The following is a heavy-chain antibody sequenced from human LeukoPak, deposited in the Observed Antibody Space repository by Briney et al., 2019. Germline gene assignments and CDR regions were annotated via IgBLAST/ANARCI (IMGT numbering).Heavy chain of an antibody. V-gene: IGHV1-8*01. D-gene: IGHD3-10*01. CDR3: ARGRRNMVRGAIRAYYFDY. CDR1: GYRFTSYD. Sequence: ASVKVSCKASGYRFTSYDLNWVRQATGQGLEWMGWMNPNSGNAGYAQKFQGRVTMTRNTSISTAYMELSSLRSEDTAVYYCARGRRNMVRGAIRAYYFDYWGQGTLVTVSS. CDR2: MNPNSGNA. J-gene: IGHJ4*02.